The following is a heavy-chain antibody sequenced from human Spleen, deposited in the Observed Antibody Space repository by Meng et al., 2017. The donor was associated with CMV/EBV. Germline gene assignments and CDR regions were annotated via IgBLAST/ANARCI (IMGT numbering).Heavy chain of an antibody. CDR3: ARRTGGFDP. Sequence: LSHTCAVYGGSFSDYYWSWIRQPPGKGLEWIGEINYSGSTNYNPSLKSRVTISVDTSKNQFSLKVSSVTAADTAVYYCARRTGGFDPWGQGTLVTVSS. CDR2: INYSGST. J-gene: IGHJ5*02. V-gene: IGHV4-34*01. CDR1: GGSFSDYY.